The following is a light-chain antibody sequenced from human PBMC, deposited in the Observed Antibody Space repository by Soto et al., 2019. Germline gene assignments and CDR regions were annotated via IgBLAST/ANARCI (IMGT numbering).Light chain of an antibody. V-gene: IGLV2-14*01. J-gene: IGLJ2*01. CDR3: TSYKSSNTPVV. CDR2: EVS. Sequence: QSALTQPASVSGSPGQSITISCTGTSSDVGVYNYVSWYQQHPDKAPKLMIYEVSNRPSGVSNRFSGSKSGNTASLTISGLQAEDEADYYCTSYKSSNTPVVFGGGTKLTVL. CDR1: SSDVGVYNY.